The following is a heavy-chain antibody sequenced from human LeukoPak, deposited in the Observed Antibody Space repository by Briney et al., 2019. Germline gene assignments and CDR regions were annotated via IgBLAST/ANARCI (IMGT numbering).Heavy chain of an antibody. J-gene: IGHJ5*02. D-gene: IGHD3-10*01. CDR3: ARVGEAPWDYYGSGRQNWFDP. CDR2: INPSGGST. CDR1: GYTFTSYY. Sequence: ASVKVSCKASGYTFTSYYMHWVRQAPGQGLEWTGIINPSGGSTSYAQKFQGRVTMTRDTSTSTVYMELSSLRSEDTAVYYCARVGEAPWDYYGSGRQNWFDPWGQGTLVTVSS. V-gene: IGHV1-46*01.